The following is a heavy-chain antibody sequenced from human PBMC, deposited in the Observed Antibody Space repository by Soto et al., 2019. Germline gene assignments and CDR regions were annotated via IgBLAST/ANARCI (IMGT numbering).Heavy chain of an antibody. D-gene: IGHD2-2*01. V-gene: IGHV3-23*01. CDR1: GFTFSSYA. J-gene: IGHJ4*02. CDR2: ISGSGGST. CDR3: AKDPDDCSSTSCSIWGPLDY. Sequence: EVQLLESGGGLVQPGGSLRLSCAASGFTFSSYAMSWVRQAPGKGLEWVSAISGSGGSTYYADSVKGRFTISRDNSKNTLYLQMNSLRAEDTAVYYCAKDPDDCSSTSCSIWGPLDYWGQGTLVTVSS.